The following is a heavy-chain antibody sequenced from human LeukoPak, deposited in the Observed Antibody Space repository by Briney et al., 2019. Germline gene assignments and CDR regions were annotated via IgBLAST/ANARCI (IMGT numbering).Heavy chain of an antibody. CDR2: ISYDGSNK. CDR1: GFTFSSYA. CDR3: ARVSYDILTGLYYFDY. D-gene: IGHD3-9*01. Sequence: PGGSLRLSCAASGFTFSSYAMHWVRQAPGQGPEWVAVISYDGSNKYYADSVKGRFTISRDNSKNTLDLQMNSLRAEDTAVYYCARVSYDILTGLYYFDYWGQGTLVTVSS. V-gene: IGHV3-30*04. J-gene: IGHJ4*02.